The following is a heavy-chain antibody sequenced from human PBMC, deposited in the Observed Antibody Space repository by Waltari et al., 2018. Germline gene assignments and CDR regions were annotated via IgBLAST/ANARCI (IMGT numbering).Heavy chain of an antibody. CDR3: ARSTTPKGWSWYFDL. J-gene: IGHJ2*01. CDR1: GGTFSSYA. D-gene: IGHD1-7*01. Sequence: QVQLVQSGAEVKKPGSSVKVSCTASGGTFSSYAISCVRQAPGRGVAWMGGIITIVGTENYEHKCQGRVTITADESTSTAYMELSSMRSEDTAVYYCARSTTPKGWSWYFDLWGRGTLVTGSS. CDR2: IITIVGTE. V-gene: IGHV1-69*01.